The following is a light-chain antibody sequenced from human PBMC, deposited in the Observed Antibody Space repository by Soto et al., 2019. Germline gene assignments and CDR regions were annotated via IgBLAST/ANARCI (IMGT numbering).Light chain of an antibody. CDR2: DAS. Sequence: DIQMTQSPSSLSASVGDRVTITCXASQDISNYLNWYQQKPGKAPKLLIYDASNLETGVPSRFSGSGSGTDFTLTISCLQSEDFATYYCQQYYSYPITFGQGTRLEIK. V-gene: IGKV1-33*01. CDR3: QQYYSYPIT. CDR1: QDISNY. J-gene: IGKJ5*01.